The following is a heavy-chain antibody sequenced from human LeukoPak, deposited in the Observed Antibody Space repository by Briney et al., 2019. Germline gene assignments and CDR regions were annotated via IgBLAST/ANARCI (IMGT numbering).Heavy chain of an antibody. V-gene: IGHV3-30*02. J-gene: IGHJ2*01. CDR2: IRYDGSNK. CDR1: GFTFSSYG. D-gene: IGHD3-22*01. CDR3: AKDRIVAVYPGWYFDL. Sequence: GGSLRLSCAASGFTFSSYGMHWVRQAPGKGLEWVAFIRYDGSNKYYTDSVKGRFTISRDNSKNTLYLQMNSLRAEDTAVYYCAKDRIVAVYPGWYFDLWGRGTLVTVSS.